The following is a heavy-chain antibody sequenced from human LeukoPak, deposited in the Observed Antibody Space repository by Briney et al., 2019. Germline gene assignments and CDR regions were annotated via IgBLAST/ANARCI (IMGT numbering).Heavy chain of an antibody. V-gene: IGHV3-30-3*01. CDR1: GFTFSSYA. Sequence: EGSLRLSCAASGFTFSSYAMHWVRQAPGKGLEWVAVISYDGSNKYYADSVKGRFTISRDNSKNTLYLQMNSLRAEDTAVYYCARDLDTIFGVTGFDYWGQGTLVTVSS. J-gene: IGHJ4*02. D-gene: IGHD3-3*01. CDR2: ISYDGSNK. CDR3: ARDLDTIFGVTGFDY.